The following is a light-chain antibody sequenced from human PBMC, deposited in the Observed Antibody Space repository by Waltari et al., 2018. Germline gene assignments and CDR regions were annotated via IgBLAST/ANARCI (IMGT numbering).Light chain of an antibody. CDR2: LGS. CDR3: MQAVQSPLS. Sequence: IVMTQSPLSLPVTPGEPASISCRSSQSLLHTNGNNFLSWYLQKPGQSPQLLIYLGSNRASGVPDRFSGSGSGTDFTLKISRVEAEDVGLYYCMQAVQSPLSFGQGTKLEIK. CDR1: QSLLHTNGNNF. V-gene: IGKV2-28*01. J-gene: IGKJ2*03.